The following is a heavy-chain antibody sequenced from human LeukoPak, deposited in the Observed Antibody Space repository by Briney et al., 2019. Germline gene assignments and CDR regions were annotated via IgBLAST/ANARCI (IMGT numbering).Heavy chain of an antibody. CDR2: ISSSGSTI. CDR3: ARVGDTAMVTNYYYYYMDV. V-gene: IGHV3-11*04. J-gene: IGHJ6*03. Sequence: PGGSLRLSCAASGFTLSDYYMSWIRQAPGKGLEWVSYISSSGSTIYYADSVKGRFTISRDNAKNSLYLQMNSLRAEDTAVYYCARVGDTAMVTNYYYYYMDVWGKGTTVTVSS. CDR1: GFTLSDYY. D-gene: IGHD5-18*01.